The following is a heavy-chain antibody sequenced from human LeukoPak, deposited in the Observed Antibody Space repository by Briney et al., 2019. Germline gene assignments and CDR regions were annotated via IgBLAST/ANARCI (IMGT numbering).Heavy chain of an antibody. Sequence: GGSLRLCCTASGFTFGDYAMSWFRQAPGKGLEWVGFIRSKAYGGTTEYAASVKGRFTISRDDSKSSAYLQMNSLKTEDTAVYYCTSLNSRYSGSYYFYFDYRGQGTLVTVSS. J-gene: IGHJ4*02. CDR2: IRSKAYGGTT. D-gene: IGHD1-26*01. V-gene: IGHV3-49*03. CDR1: GFTFGDYA. CDR3: TSLNSRYSGSYYFYFDY.